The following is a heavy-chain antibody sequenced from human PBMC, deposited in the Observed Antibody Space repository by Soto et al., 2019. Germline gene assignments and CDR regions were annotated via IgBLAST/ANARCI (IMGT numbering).Heavy chain of an antibody. CDR1: GFTFSSYG. CDR2: ISYDGSNK. CDR3: AKSADYYGSGRSVVPYYGMDA. D-gene: IGHD3-10*01. Sequence: PGGSLRLSCAASGFTFSSYGMHWVRQAPGKGLEWVAGISYDGSNKYYADSVKGRFTISRDNSKNTLYLQMNSLRAEDTAVYYCAKSADYYGSGRSVVPYYGMDAWGQGTTVTVSS. J-gene: IGHJ6*02. V-gene: IGHV3-30*18.